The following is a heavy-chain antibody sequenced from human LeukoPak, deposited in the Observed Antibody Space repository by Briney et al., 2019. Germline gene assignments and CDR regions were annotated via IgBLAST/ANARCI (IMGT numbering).Heavy chain of an antibody. V-gene: IGHV3-74*01. D-gene: IGHD1-26*01. CDR1: GFTVSSDW. J-gene: IGHJ4*02. CDR3: SKDLGL. Sequence: GSLRLSCAASGFTVSSDWMYWVRQVPGKGPVWVSRINPDGTYIDYADSVKGRFTISRDDAKNTVYLQMNSLRADDTALYYCSKDLGLWGQGTLVTVSS. CDR2: INPDGTYI.